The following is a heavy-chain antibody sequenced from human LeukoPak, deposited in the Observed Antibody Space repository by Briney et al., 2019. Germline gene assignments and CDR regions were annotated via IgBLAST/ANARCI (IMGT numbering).Heavy chain of an antibody. CDR3: ARRPSPYHFWGGYYGLVGYFEY. Sequence: GRSLRLSCAASGFTFSSYSMHWVRRAPGKGLEWVAVISYDGSNKYYADSMKGRFTISRDNTKNNIYLQINSQRAEDKAVYYCARRPSPYHFWGGYYGLVGYFEYWGEGTLVTVSS. CDR1: GFTFSSYS. D-gene: IGHD3-3*01. CDR2: ISYDGSNK. J-gene: IGHJ4*02. V-gene: IGHV3-30*04.